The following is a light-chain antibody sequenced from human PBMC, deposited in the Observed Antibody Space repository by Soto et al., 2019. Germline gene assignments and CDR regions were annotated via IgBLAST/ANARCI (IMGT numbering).Light chain of an antibody. V-gene: IGKV3-11*01. CDR1: PSVDTL. Sequence: EIVLTQSPATLSLSPGERATLSCRASPSVDTLLSWYQQKPGQVPRLLIYDASNRATGIPARFSGSGSGTDFTLTISSLEPEDFAVYYCQQRRAGPITFGGGNKVEMK. CDR2: DAS. J-gene: IGKJ4*01. CDR3: QQRRAGPIT.